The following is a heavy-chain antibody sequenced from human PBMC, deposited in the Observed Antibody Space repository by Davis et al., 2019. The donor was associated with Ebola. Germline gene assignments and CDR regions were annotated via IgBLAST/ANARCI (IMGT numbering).Heavy chain of an antibody. CDR2: ISWNSGSI. CDR1: GFTFDDYA. D-gene: IGHD5-24*01. J-gene: IGHJ6*02. V-gene: IGHV3-9*01. CDR3: ARDREMATIDYYYYGMDV. Sequence: PGGSLRLSCAASGFTFDDYAMHWVRQAPGKGLEWVSGISWNSGSIGYADSVKGRFTISRDNAKNSLYLQMNSLRAEDTAVYYCARDREMATIDYYYYGMDVWGQGTTVTVSS.